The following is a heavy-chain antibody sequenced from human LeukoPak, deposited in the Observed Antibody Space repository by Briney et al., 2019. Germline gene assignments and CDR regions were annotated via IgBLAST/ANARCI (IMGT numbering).Heavy chain of an antibody. Sequence: VASVKVSCKASGYTFTSYDINWVQQATGQGLEWMGWMNPNSGNTGYAQKFQGRVTITRNTSISTAYMELSSLRSEDTAVYYCARVGPSPYFDYWGQGTLVTVSS. CDR3: ARVGPSPYFDY. D-gene: IGHD3/OR15-3a*01. CDR2: MNPNSGNT. V-gene: IGHV1-8*03. CDR1: GYTFTSYD. J-gene: IGHJ4*02.